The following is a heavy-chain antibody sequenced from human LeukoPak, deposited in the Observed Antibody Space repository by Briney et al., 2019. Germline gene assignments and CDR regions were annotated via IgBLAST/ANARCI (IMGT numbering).Heavy chain of an antibody. CDR2: ISYDGSNK. CDR1: GFTFSSYG. D-gene: IGHD3-22*01. J-gene: IGHJ4*02. CDR3: AKLEVVITTSDY. Sequence: GGSLRLSCAASGFTFSSYGMHWVRQAPGKGLEWVAVISYDGSNKYYADSVKGRFTISRDNSKNTLYLQMNSLRAEDTAVYYCAKLEVVITTSDYWGQGTLVTVS. V-gene: IGHV3-30*18.